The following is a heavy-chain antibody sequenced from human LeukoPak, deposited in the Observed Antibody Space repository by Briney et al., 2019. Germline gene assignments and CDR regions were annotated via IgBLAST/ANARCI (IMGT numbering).Heavy chain of an antibody. Sequence: GGSLRLSCAASGFTVSNNYMNWVRQAPGKGLEWVSAISGSGGSTYYADSVKGRFTISRDNSKNTLYLQMNSLRADDTAVYYCAKVDSSGWYFDIWGQGTLVTVSS. CDR3: AKVDSSGWYFDI. CDR1: GFTVSNNY. V-gene: IGHV3-23*01. D-gene: IGHD6-19*01. J-gene: IGHJ4*02. CDR2: ISGSGGST.